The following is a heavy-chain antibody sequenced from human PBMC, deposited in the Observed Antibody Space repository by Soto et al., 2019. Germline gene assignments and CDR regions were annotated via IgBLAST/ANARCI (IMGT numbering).Heavy chain of an antibody. CDR2: ISTRSNTI. D-gene: IGHD1-26*01. CDR3: ARVKYSGSYSPFDY. Sequence: GGSLRLSCAASGFTFSSYSMNWVRQAPGKGLEWVSYISTRSNTIYYADSVKGRFTISRDNAKNSLFLQMNSLRDEDTAVYFCARVKYSGSYSPFDYWGQGTLVTVS. V-gene: IGHV3-48*02. J-gene: IGHJ4*02. CDR1: GFTFSSYS.